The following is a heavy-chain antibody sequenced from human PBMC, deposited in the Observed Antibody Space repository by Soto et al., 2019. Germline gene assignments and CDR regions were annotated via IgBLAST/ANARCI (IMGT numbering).Heavy chain of an antibody. CDR3: AXDTFGGAYDFXH. CDR1: GFTVINFY. J-gene: IGHJ4*02. Sequence: PGGSLXLSCAASGFTVINFYMTWVRQAPGKGLEWVSVISSGGSTYYADSVKGRFTISRDNSKNTLYLEMNSLRAGDTAVYYCAXDTFGGAYDFXHGGQGTLVXVSS. CDR2: ISSGGST. V-gene: IGHV3-66*01. D-gene: IGHD3-3*01.